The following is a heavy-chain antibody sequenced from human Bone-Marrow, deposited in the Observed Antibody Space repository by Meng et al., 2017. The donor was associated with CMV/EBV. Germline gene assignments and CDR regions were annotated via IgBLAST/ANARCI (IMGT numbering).Heavy chain of an antibody. V-gene: IGHV4-34*01. Sequence: HQRQWGDGMLKPSETRPLPSVVYGAPFSGYWSWVRQPPGKGLEWIGEITHSGSTNYNVSLKSRVTISIDTSKNQFSLKLSSVTATDTAVYYCAPGFRSWSGSYSSWGQGTLVTVSS. CDR3: APGFRSWSGSYSS. CDR1: GAPFSGY. D-gene: IGHD1-26*01. J-gene: IGHJ4*02. CDR2: ITHSGST.